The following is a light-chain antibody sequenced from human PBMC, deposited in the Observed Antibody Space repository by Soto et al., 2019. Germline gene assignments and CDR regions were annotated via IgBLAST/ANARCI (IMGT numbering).Light chain of an antibody. V-gene: IGKV4-1*01. CDR1: QSVLDISTNRDY. CDR3: QQYYYIPPT. Sequence: DVVVTQSPGSLTVSLGERATINCKSSQSVLDISTNRDYLAWYQRKPGQPPKLLIYWAPTRESGVPDRFSGSGSGTDFTLTISSLQAEDVAVYYCQQYYYIPPTFGGGTNVEIK. CDR2: WAP. J-gene: IGKJ4*01.